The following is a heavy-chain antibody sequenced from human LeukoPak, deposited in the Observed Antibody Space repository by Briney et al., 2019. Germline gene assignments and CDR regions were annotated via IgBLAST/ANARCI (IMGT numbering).Heavy chain of an antibody. CDR1: GYTFTNYG. J-gene: IGHJ4*02. V-gene: IGHV1-18*01. D-gene: IGHD2-2*01. CDR2: ISAYNGNT. Sequence: ASVTVSCKASGYTFTNYGISWVRQAPGQGLEWMGWISAYNGNTNYAQKLQGRVTMTTDTSTSTAYMELRSLRSDDRAVYYCARDLCSSTSCSSYFDYWGQGTLVTVSS. CDR3: ARDLCSSTSCSSYFDY.